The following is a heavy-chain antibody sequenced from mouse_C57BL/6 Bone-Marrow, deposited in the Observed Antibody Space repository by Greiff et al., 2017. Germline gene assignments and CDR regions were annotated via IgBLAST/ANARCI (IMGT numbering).Heavy chain of an antibody. CDR1: GYTFTGYW. CDR3: ATETAQSPYAMDY. J-gene: IGHJ4*01. CDR2: ILPGSGST. V-gene: IGHV1-9*01. D-gene: IGHD3-2*02. Sequence: QVQLQQSGAELMKPGASVKLFCKATGYTFTGYWIEWVKQRPGHGLEWIGEILPGSGSTNYNEKFKGKATFTAETSSNTAYMQLSSLTTEDSAIYDCATETAQSPYAMDYWGQGTSVTVSS.